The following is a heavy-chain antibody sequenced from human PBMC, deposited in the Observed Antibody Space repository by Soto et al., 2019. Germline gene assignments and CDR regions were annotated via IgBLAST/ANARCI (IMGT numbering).Heavy chain of an antibody. V-gene: IGHV3-23*01. D-gene: IGHD3-3*01. CDR1: GFTFSSYA. J-gene: IGHJ4*02. CDR3: AKSPGNDFWSGATEGLFDY. Sequence: EVQLLESGGGLVQPGGSLRLSCAASGFTFSSYAMGWVRQAPGKGLEWVSAISGSGGSTYYADSVKGRFTISRDNSKNTLYLQMNSLRAEDTAVYYCAKSPGNDFWSGATEGLFDYWGQGTLVTVSS. CDR2: ISGSGGST.